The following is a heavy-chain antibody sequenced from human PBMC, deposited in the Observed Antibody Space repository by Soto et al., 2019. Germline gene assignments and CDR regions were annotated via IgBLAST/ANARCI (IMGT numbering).Heavy chain of an antibody. V-gene: IGHV3-66*01. CDR1: GFTVSTNY. J-gene: IGHJ4*02. CDR2: IHIGGGT. CDR3: ARVMPYCRGGSCHSVDY. D-gene: IGHD2-15*01. Sequence: EVHLVESGGGLVQPGESLKLSCVVSGFTVSTNYMTWVRQAPGKGLEWVSGIHIGGGTYYADSVDGRITISRDNSENTLYLQINNLRTEDTAVYYCARVMPYCRGGSCHSVDYWGQGTLVNVSS.